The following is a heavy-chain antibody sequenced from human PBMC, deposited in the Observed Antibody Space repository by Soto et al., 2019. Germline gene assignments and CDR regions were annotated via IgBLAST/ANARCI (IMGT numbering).Heavy chain of an antibody. CDR3: ARAGWSRTGDREYFDY. V-gene: IGHV1-18*01. D-gene: IGHD7-27*01. Sequence: GASVDVSCQASGYTFTRYGISLVGQGPGQGLEWMGWISAYNGNTNDAQKLQGRVTMTTDTSTSTAYMELRSLRSDDTAVYYCARAGWSRTGDREYFDYWGQGTLVTVSS. CDR2: ISAYNGNT. J-gene: IGHJ4*02. CDR1: GYTFTRYG.